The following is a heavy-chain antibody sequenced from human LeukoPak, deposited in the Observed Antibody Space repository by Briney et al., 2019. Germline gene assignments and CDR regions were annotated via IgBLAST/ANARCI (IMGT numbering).Heavy chain of an antibody. V-gene: IGHV4-39*07. D-gene: IGHD3-10*01. CDR2: IYYSGTT. CDR3: ARGPRFGELLWHWFDP. Sequence: SETLSLTCTVSGGSISSSPYYCGWVRQPPGKGLEWIGNIYYSGTTYYNPSLKSRVTISEDTSKNQFSLKLRSVTAADTAVYYCARGPRFGELLWHWFDPWGQGTLVTVSS. CDR1: GGSISSSPYY. J-gene: IGHJ5*02.